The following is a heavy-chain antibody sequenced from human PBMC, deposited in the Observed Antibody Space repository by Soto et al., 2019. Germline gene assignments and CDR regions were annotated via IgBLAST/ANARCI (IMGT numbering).Heavy chain of an antibody. V-gene: IGHV1-69*19. J-gene: IGHJ6*01. CDR2: IIPICGTA. CDR1: GGTFSSYA. Sequence: QVQLVQSGAEVKKPGSSVKVSCKASGGTFSSYAISWVRQAPGQGLEWMGGIIPICGTANYAQKFQGRVTITADESTSTAYMELSSLRSEDTAVYYCARDPVAAAGVRYYYDYGMDVWGQGTTVTVSS. CDR3: ARDPVAAAGVRYYYDYGMDV. D-gene: IGHD6-13*01.